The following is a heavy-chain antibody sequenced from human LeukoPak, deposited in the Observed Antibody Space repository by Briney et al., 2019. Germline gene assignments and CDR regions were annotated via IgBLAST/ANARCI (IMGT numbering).Heavy chain of an antibody. CDR2: IYYSGST. J-gene: IGHJ2*01. V-gene: IGHV4-59*01. CDR3: ARFHSGGSRYENWYFDL. D-gene: IGHD2-15*01. Sequence: SETLSLTCTVSGGSISSYYWSWIRQPPGKGLEWIGYIYYSGSTNYNPSLKSRVTISVDTSKNQFSLKLSSVTAADTAVYYCARFHSGGSRYENWYFDLWGRGTLVTVSS. CDR1: GGSISSYY.